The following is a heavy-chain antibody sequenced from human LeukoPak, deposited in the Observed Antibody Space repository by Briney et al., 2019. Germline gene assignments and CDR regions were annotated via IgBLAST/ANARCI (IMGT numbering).Heavy chain of an antibody. CDR2: MNPNIGNT. Sequence: ASVKVSCKASGYTFTSYDINWVRQATGQGLEWMGWMNPNIGNTGYAQKFQGRVTITRNTSISTAYMELSSLRSEDTAVYYCARLSKRFLEWIFDYWGQGTLVTVSS. J-gene: IGHJ4*02. CDR1: GYTFTSYD. V-gene: IGHV1-8*03. D-gene: IGHD3-3*01. CDR3: ARLSKRFLEWIFDY.